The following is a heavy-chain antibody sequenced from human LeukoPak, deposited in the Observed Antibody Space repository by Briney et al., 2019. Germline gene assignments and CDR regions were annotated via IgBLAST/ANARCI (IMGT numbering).Heavy chain of an antibody. CDR1: VYTFTSYD. CDR3: ARGMATVVTQAYYYYYYGMDV. V-gene: IGHV1-8*01. Sequence: GASVKVSCKASVYTFTSYDINWVRQATGQGLEWMGWMNPNSGNTGDAQKFQGRVTMTRNTSISTAYMELSSLRSEDTAVYYCARGMATVVTQAYYYYYYGMDVWGQGTTVTVSS. D-gene: IGHD4-23*01. CDR2: MNPNSGNT. J-gene: IGHJ6*02.